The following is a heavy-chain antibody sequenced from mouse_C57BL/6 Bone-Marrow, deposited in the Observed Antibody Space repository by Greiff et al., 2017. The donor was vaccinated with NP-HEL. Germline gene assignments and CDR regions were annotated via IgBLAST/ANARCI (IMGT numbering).Heavy chain of an antibody. J-gene: IGHJ2*01. CDR1: GYTFTSYW. CDR2: IHPNSGST. Sequence: QVQLQQPGAELVKPGASVKLSCKASGYTFTSYWMHWVKQRPGQGLEWIGMIHPNSGSTNYNEKFKSKATLTVDKSSSTAYMQLSSLTSVDSAVYYCARDGYDGPYFDYWGQGTTLTVSS. V-gene: IGHV1-64*01. CDR3: ARDGYDGPYFDY. D-gene: IGHD2-2*01.